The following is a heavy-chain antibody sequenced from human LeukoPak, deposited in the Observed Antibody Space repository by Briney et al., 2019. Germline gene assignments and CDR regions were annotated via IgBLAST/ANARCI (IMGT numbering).Heavy chain of an antibody. D-gene: IGHD2-8*01. CDR1: GXTFSRNA. CDR2: ISYDGSNK. V-gene: IGHV3-30-3*01. Sequence: GGSLRLSCAASGXTFSRNAVHWVRQAPGKGLEWVAVISYDGSNKYYAGSVKGRFTISRDNSKNTLYLQMSSLRAEDTAVYYCAKDRATFGVFDIWGQGTVVTVSS. J-gene: IGHJ3*02. CDR3: AKDRATFGVFDI.